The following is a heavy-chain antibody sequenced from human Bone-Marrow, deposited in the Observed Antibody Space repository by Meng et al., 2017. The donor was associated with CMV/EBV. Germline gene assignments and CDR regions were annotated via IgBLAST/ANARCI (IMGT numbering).Heavy chain of an antibody. CDR1: SSNSAA. CDR3: VRGGYCTSASCYRLFDS. CDR2: TYYRSKWYS. J-gene: IGHJ4*02. Sequence: SSNSAAWNWIRQSPSRGLEWLGRTYYRSKWYSDYAVSVKSRITINPDTSKNQFSLQLNSVTPEDTAVYYCVRGGYCTSASCYRLFDSWGQGALVTVSS. V-gene: IGHV6-1*01. D-gene: IGHD2-2*03.